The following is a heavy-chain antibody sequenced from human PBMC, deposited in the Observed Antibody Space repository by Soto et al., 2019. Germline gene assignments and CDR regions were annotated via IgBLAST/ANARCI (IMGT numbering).Heavy chain of an antibody. Sequence: PGGSLRLSCAASGFTFSSYSMNWVRQAPGKGLEWVSSISSSSYIYYADSVKGRFTISRDNAKNSLYLQMNSLRAEDTAVYYCARSQSRIAGGAFDIWGQGTMVTVSS. V-gene: IGHV3-21*01. CDR1: GFTFSSYS. J-gene: IGHJ3*02. D-gene: IGHD6-13*01. CDR3: ARSQSRIAGGAFDI. CDR2: ISSSSYI.